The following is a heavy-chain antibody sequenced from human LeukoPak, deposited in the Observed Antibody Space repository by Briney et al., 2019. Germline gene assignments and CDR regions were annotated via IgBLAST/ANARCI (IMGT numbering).Heavy chain of an antibody. Sequence: GGSLRLSCAASGFTFSNYNVIWVRQAPGKGLEWVSDISTSGRAIFYADSVKGRFTISRDNAKNSLFLQMNSLREEDTAVYYCARVPLYDRSGYYFDYWGRGTLVTVSS. J-gene: IGHJ4*02. CDR1: GFTFSNYN. V-gene: IGHV3-48*02. CDR2: ISTSGRAI. CDR3: ARVPLYDRSGYYFDY. D-gene: IGHD3-22*01.